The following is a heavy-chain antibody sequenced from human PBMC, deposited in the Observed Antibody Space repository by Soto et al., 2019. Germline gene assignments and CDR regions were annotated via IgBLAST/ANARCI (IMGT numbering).Heavy chain of an antibody. Sequence: PSETLSLTCTVSGGSISSGDYYWSWIRQPPGKGLEWIGYIYYSGSTYYNPSLKSRVTISVDTSKNQFSLKLSSVTAADTAVYYCARSDIVLMVYAPYPVYYGMDVWGQGTTVTVSS. CDR1: GGSISSGDYY. V-gene: IGHV4-30-4*01. CDR3: ARSDIVLMVYAPYPVYYGMDV. J-gene: IGHJ6*02. D-gene: IGHD2-8*01. CDR2: IYYSGST.